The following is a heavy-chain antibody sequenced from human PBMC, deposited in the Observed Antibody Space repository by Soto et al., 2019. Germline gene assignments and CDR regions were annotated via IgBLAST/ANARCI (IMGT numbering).Heavy chain of an antibody. V-gene: IGHV2-5*02. Sequence: QITLKESGPPLVKPTQTLTLTCSFSGFSLTTGGVGVGWIRQPPGKALEWLALIYWDDDKRYSPSLKSRLTITKDTSKNQVVLTMTNMDTVDTGTYYCARGLRQWDYWGQGTLVTVSS. CDR1: GFSLTTGGVG. CDR3: ARGLRQWDY. D-gene: IGHD2-8*01. J-gene: IGHJ4*02. CDR2: IYWDDDK.